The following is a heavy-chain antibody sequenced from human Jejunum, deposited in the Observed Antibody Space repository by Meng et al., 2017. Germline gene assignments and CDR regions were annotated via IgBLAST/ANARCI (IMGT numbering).Heavy chain of an antibody. CDR1: GFTFSPDW. D-gene: IGHD5-18*01. J-gene: IGHJ4*02. CDR3: ASLDTALIQVGGF. V-gene: IGHV3-7*01. Sequence: GESLKISCVASGFTFSPDWMSWVRQAPGKGLEWVAMIKKDGNEKYYVDSVRGRFTISRDNTKNSLWLQMNSLRVKDTAVYYCASLDTALIQVGGFWGQGTLVTVSS. CDR2: IKKDGNEK.